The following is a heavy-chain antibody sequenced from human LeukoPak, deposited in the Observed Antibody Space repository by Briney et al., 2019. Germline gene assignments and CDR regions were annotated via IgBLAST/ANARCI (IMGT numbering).Heavy chain of an antibody. J-gene: IGHJ4*02. D-gene: IGHD3-10*01. Sequence: ASVKVSCKASGYTFTSYDINWVRQATGQGLEWMGWMNPNSGNTGYAQKFQGRVTMTRNTSISTAYMELSGLRSEDTAVYYCASQSPPYYYGSGSPQPFDYWGQGTLVTVSS. CDR3: ASQSPPYYYGSGSPQPFDY. V-gene: IGHV1-8*01. CDR2: MNPNSGNT. CDR1: GYTFTSYD.